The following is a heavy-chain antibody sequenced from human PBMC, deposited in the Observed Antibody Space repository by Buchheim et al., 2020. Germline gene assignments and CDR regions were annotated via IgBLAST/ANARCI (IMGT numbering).Heavy chain of an antibody. Sequence: VQLVESGGGLVQPGGSLRLSCAASGFSFSTSWMHWVRQAPGKGLEWVAVIWYDGSNKYYADSVKGRFTISRDNSKNTLYLQMNSLRAEDTAVYYCARDYYYGSGSYHYYYYYMDVWGKGTT. CDR1: GFSFSTSW. V-gene: IGHV3-33*08. D-gene: IGHD3-10*01. J-gene: IGHJ6*03. CDR2: IWYDGSNK. CDR3: ARDYYYGSGSYHYYYYYMDV.